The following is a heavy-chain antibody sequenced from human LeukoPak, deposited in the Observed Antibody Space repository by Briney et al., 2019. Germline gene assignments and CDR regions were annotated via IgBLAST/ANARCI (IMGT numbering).Heavy chain of an antibody. CDR1: GGSISSSSYY. V-gene: IGHV4-39*07. J-gene: IGHJ4*02. Sequence: TASETLSLTCTVSGGSISSSSYYWGWIRQPPGKGLEWIGSIYYSGSTYYNPSLKSRVTISVDTSKNQFSLRLSSVTAADTAVYYCARVTGYMTEDYFDYWGQGTLITVSS. CDR3: ARVTGYMTEDYFDY. CDR2: IYYSGST. D-gene: IGHD6-13*01.